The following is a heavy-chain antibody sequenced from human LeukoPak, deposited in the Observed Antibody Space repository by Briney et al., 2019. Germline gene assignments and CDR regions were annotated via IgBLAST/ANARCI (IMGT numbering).Heavy chain of an antibody. CDR1: GGTFSSYA. J-gene: IGHJ4*02. CDR3: AQMPDGYNGVVDY. CDR2: IIPIFGTA. D-gene: IGHD5-24*01. V-gene: IGHV1-69*05. Sequence: SVKVSCKASGGTFSSYAISWVRQAPGQGLEWMGRIIPIFGTANYAQKFQGRVMITTDESTSTAYMELSSLRSEDTAVYYCAQMPDGYNGVVDYWGQGTLVTVSS.